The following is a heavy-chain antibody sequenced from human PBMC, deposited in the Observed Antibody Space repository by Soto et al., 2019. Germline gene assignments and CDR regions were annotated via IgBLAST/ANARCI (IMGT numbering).Heavy chain of an antibody. CDR3: TTDTRY. Sequence: GGSLRLSCAASGFTFNKSYMSWVRQAPGKGLEWLGRIKSKSDGGATDYAAPVKGRFTVSRDDSKDTLYLQMNSLKTDDTAVYYCTTDTRYWGQGTVVTVSS. J-gene: IGHJ4*02. D-gene: IGHD2-15*01. V-gene: IGHV3-15*01. CDR1: GFTFNKSY. CDR2: IKSKSDGGAT.